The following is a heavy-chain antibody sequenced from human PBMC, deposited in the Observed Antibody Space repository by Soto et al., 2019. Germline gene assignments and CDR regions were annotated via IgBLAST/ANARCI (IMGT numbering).Heavy chain of an antibody. D-gene: IGHD2-2*01. CDR1: GFVFGDYA. CDR2: IRSETFGGTA. Sequence: GGSLRLSCITSGFVFGDYAMIWVRQAPGKGLEWVAFIRSETFGGTADYAASVKGRFTVSRDDSKRITYLQMSSLKSEDTAVYFCTRGGIDVVVPAAQGFFYYGMDVWGQGTTVTV. V-gene: IGHV3-49*04. J-gene: IGHJ6*02. CDR3: TRGGIDVVVPAAQGFFYYGMDV.